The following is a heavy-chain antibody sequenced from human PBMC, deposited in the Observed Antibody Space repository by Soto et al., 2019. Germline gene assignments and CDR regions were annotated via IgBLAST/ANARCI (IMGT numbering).Heavy chain of an antibody. Sequence: GESLKISCKGSGYTFTNHWIDWVRQIPGKGLEWMGIIFPGDSDTRYSPSFEGQVTISADKSISTAYLHFSSLKASDSAIYYCARRDSSSYFYGMDVWGQGTTVTVS. CDR2: IFPGDSDT. J-gene: IGHJ6*02. D-gene: IGHD3-22*01. V-gene: IGHV5-51*01. CDR1: GYTFTNHW. CDR3: ARRDSSSYFYGMDV.